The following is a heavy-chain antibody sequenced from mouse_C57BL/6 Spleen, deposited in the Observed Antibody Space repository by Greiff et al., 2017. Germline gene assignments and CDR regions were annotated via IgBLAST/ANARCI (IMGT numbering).Heavy chain of an antibody. D-gene: IGHD1-2*01. Sequence: EVKLMESGGGLVQPKGSLKLSCAASGFSFNTYAMNWVRQAPGKGLEWVARIRSKSNNYATYYADSVKDRFTISRDDSESMLYLQMNNLKTEDTAMYYCVRCGYYGWWYFDVWGTGTTVTVSS. CDR2: IRSKSNNYAT. J-gene: IGHJ1*03. V-gene: IGHV10-1*01. CDR3: VRCGYYGWWYFDV. CDR1: GFSFNTYA.